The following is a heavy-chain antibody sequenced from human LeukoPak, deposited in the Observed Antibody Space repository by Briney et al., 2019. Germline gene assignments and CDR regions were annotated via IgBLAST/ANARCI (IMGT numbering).Heavy chain of an antibody. CDR1: GGSISGYY. CDR2: IYYSGST. V-gene: IGHV4-59*01. Sequence: SETLSLTCTVSGGSISGYYWSWIRQPPGKGLEWIGYIYYSGSTNYNPSLKSRVAISVDTSKNQFSLKLSSVTAADTAVYYCARVTRHRTYYYDSSGYRFDYWGQGTLVTVSS. CDR3: ARVTRHRTYYYDSSGYRFDY. J-gene: IGHJ4*02. D-gene: IGHD3-22*01.